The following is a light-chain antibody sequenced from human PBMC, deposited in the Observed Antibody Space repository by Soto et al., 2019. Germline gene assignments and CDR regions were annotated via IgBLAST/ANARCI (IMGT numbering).Light chain of an antibody. Sequence: IQMTQSPSTLSASVGDRVTITCRASQSISIWLAWYQQKPGKAPKLLIYKASSLESEVPSRFSGGGSGTEFTLYSNSLQPDDSATYYCQQYNRDSTFGQGTKVEIK. J-gene: IGKJ1*01. CDR1: QSISIW. CDR2: KAS. CDR3: QQYNRDST. V-gene: IGKV1-5*03.